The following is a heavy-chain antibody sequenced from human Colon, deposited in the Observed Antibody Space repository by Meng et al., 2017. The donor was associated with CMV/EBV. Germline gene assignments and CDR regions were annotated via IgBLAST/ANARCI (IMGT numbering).Heavy chain of an antibody. CDR2: MSYDESKT. J-gene: IGHJ6*02. D-gene: IGHD3-10*01. CDR3: ARPRGTYYYGSGMDV. V-gene: IGHV3-30*04. CDR1: GPMFSKYA. Sequence: LSLTCAASGPMFSKYAMHWVRQAPGKGLEWVALMSYDESKTYYADSVQGRFTISRDISENTLYLEMNNLTPEDTAVYYCARPRGTYYYGSGMDVWGQGTTVTVSS.